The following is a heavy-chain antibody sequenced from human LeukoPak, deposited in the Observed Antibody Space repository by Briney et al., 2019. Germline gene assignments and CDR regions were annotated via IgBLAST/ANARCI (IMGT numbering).Heavy chain of an antibody. CDR2: ITDSGGDT. D-gene: IGHD2-2*01. Sequence: PGGTLRLSCAASGFTFRNYAMIWVRQAPGKGREGCSAITDSGGDTYYADSVKGRFTISRDNSKNTLDLQMNSLRAEDTAVYYCAKGSTSSRPYYFDYWGQGALVTVSS. J-gene: IGHJ4*02. V-gene: IGHV3-23*01. CDR1: GFTFRNYA. CDR3: AKGSTSSRPYYFDY.